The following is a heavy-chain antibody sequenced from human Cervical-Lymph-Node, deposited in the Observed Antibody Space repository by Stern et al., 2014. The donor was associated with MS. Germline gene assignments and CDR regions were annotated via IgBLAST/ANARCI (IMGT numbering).Heavy chain of an antibody. V-gene: IGHV3-21*01. Sequence: EEQLVESGGGLVKPGGSLRLSCAASGFTFSSYSMNWVRQAPGKGLEWVASISSGGSYIYYAGSLKGRLTISRDNAKNSLYLQMNSLRAEDTAVYYCARGRGGNYRYYFDYWGQGTLVTVSS. CDR1: GFTFSSYS. CDR3: ARGRGGNYRYYFDY. D-gene: IGHD4-23*01. J-gene: IGHJ4*02. CDR2: ISSGGSYI.